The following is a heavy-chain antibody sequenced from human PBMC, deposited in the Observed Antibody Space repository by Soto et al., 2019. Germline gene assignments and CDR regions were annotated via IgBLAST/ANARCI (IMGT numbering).Heavy chain of an antibody. CDR2: IVVGSGNT. CDR1: GFTFTSSA. Sequence: GASVKVSCKASGFTFTSSAVQWVRQARGQRLEWIGWIVVGSGNTNYAQKFQERVTITRDMSTSTAYMELSSLRSEDTAVYYCAAAAQRELLAFDFDYWGQGTLVTVSS. D-gene: IGHD1-26*01. CDR3: AAAAQRELLAFDFDY. J-gene: IGHJ4*02. V-gene: IGHV1-58*01.